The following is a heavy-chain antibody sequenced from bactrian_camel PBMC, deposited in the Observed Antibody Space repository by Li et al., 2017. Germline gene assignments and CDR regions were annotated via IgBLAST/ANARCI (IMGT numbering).Heavy chain of an antibody. CDR1: GFTFSNNW. CDR3: ATLHPGTADFGY. V-gene: IGHV3S6*01. CDR2: IYIGDGTR. J-gene: IGHJ6*01. D-gene: IGHD2*01. Sequence: VQLVESGGGLVQPGGSLRLSCAASGFTFSNNWMHWVRQAPGKGLEWVSSIYIGDGTRNSADSVKGRFTISRDTTKNMLYLQMNSLKSEDTALYYCATLHPGTADFGYWGQGTQVTVS.